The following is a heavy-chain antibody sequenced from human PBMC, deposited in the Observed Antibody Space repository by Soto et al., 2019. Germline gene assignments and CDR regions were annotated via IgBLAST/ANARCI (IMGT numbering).Heavy chain of an antibody. D-gene: IGHD2-2*01. CDR3: AREDRDRETGLVPAAIDGMDV. V-gene: IGHV1-69*04. CDR1: GGTFSRYS. CDR2: IIPVFGIA. J-gene: IGHJ6*02. Sequence: GAPVKVSCKASGGTFSRYSFTWVRQAPGHGLEWMGRIIPVFGIASYAQKFQGRVTITADKSTSTAYMELSSLRSEDTAVYYCAREDRDRETGLVPAAIDGMDVWGQGTTVTVSS.